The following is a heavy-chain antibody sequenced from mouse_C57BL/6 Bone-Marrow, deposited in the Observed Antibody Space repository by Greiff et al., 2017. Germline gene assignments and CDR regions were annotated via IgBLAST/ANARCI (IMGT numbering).Heavy chain of an antibody. CDR2: SRNKANDYTT. CDR1: GFTFSDFY. D-gene: IGHD3-1*01. CDR3: ARDGESGWYFDV. Sequence: EVQGVESGGGLVQSGRSLRLSCATSGFTFSDFYMEWVRQVPGKGLEWIAASRNKANDYTTEYSASVKGRFIVSRDTSQSILYLQMNALRAEDTAIYYCARDGESGWYFDVWGTGTTVTVSS. J-gene: IGHJ1*03. V-gene: IGHV7-1*01.